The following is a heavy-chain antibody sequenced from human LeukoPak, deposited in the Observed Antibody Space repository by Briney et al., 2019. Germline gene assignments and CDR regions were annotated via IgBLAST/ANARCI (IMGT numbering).Heavy chain of an antibody. CDR1: GFTVSSSY. J-gene: IGHJ6*02. CDR2: IYSGGRT. V-gene: IGHV3-66*01. CDR3: ARETYYYGMDV. Sequence: GGSLRLSCAASGFTVSSSYMSWVRQAPGKGLEWVSIIYSGGRTDYADSVKGRFTISRDNSKNTLYLQMNSLRAEDTAVYFCARETYYYGMDVWGQGTTVTVSS.